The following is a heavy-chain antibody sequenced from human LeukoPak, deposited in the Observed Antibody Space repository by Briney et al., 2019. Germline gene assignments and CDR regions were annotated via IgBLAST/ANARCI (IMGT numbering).Heavy chain of an antibody. Sequence: PGGSLRLSCAASGFTFSDYTMHWVRQAPGKGLEWVAFISIDGSAKYYADSVKGRFTISRDNSKNTLYQQMNSLRAEDTAVYYWARYHPGTYTFSSTWGQGTLVTVSS. D-gene: IGHD6-13*01. V-gene: IGHV3-30-3*01. CDR1: GFTFSDYT. CDR3: ARYHPGTYTFSST. J-gene: IGHJ5*02. CDR2: ISIDGSAK.